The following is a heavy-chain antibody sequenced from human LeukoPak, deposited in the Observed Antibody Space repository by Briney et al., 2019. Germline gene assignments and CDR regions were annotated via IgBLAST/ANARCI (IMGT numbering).Heavy chain of an antibody. CDR3: ARRVYGSGSYSRRRYFDY. CDR2: IYTSGKT. Sequence: SETLSLTCTVSGGSISTGTYYWSWIRQPAGKGLEWIGRIYTSGKTNYNPSLKSRVTISVDTSKNQFSLKLSSVTAADTAVYYCARRVYGSGSYSRRRYFDYWGQGTLVTVSS. D-gene: IGHD3-10*01. V-gene: IGHV4-61*02. J-gene: IGHJ4*02. CDR1: GGSISTGTYY.